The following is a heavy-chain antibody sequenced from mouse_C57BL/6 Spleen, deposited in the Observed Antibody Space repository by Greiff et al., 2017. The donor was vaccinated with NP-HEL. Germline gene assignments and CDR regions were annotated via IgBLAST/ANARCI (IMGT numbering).Heavy chain of an antibody. V-gene: IGHV5-4*01. CDR1: GFTFSSYA. Sequence: EVMLVESGGGLVKPGGSLKLSCAASGFTFSSYAMSWVRQTPEKRLEWVATISDGGSYTYYPDNVKGRFTISRDNAKNNLYLQMRHLKSEDTAMYYCARDQGTTVDWYFDVWGTGTTVTVSS. CDR3: ARDQGTTVDWYFDV. D-gene: IGHD1-1*01. J-gene: IGHJ1*03. CDR2: ISDGGSYT.